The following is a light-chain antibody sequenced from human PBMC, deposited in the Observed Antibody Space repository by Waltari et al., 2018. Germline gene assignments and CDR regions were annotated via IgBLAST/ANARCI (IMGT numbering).Light chain of an antibody. J-gene: IGKJ3*01. CDR3: QDLHDYPV. V-gene: IGKV1-9*01. CDR2: PAS. Sequence: IQLTQSPSSLSASVGDRVTISCRASHDISSHLAWYQQKPGKAPTLLIYPASTLESGVPSRFSGSGSGTEFTLTITSLQPQDFATYFFQDLHDYPVFGPGTKVDIK. CDR1: HDISSH.